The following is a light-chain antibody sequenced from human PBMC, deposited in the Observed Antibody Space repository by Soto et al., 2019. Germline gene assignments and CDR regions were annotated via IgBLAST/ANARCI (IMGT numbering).Light chain of an antibody. Sequence: EIVLTQSPGTLSLSPGDRATLSCRASQSVSSRHLAWYQQKPGQAPRLLIYDASNRATGIPDRFSGSGSGTDFILTISRLEPEDFAVYYCQQYGSSVPFGQGTKLEIK. J-gene: IGKJ2*01. CDR1: QSVSSRH. CDR3: QQYGSSVP. V-gene: IGKV3-20*01. CDR2: DAS.